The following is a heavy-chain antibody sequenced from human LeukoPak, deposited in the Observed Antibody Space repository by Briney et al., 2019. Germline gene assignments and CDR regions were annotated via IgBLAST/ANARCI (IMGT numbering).Heavy chain of an antibody. Sequence: ASVKVSCKASGYTFTSYDINWVRQATGQGLEWMGWMNPNSGNTGYAQKFQGRVTITRNTSISTAYMELSSLRSEDTAVYYCARGSMYYDFWSGYYYMDVWGKGTTVTVSS. CDR1: GYTFTSYD. V-gene: IGHV1-8*03. J-gene: IGHJ6*03. CDR2: MNPNSGNT. CDR3: ARGSMYYDFWSGYYYMDV. D-gene: IGHD3-3*01.